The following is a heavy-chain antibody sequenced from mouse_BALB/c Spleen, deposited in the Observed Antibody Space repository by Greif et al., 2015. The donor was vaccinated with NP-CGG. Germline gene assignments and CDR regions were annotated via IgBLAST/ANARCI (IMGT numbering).Heavy chain of an antibody. CDR3: TPNWDGFAY. J-gene: IGHJ3*01. CDR1: GFTFGNYW. D-gene: IGHD4-1*01. Sequence: EVQGVESGGGLVQPGGSMKLSCVASGFTFGNYWMNWVRQSPEKGLEWVAEIRLKSNNYATHYAESVKGRFTISRDDSKSSVYLQMNNSRAEDTGIYYCTPNWDGFAYWGQGTLVTVSA. V-gene: IGHV6-6*02. CDR2: IRLKSNNYAT.